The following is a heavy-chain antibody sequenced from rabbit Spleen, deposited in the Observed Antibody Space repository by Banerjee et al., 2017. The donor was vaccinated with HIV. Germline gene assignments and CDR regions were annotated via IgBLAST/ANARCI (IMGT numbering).Heavy chain of an antibody. CDR3: ARDTSSSFSSYGMDL. CDR2: IYAGSSGFT. CDR1: GFSFSSSYY. J-gene: IGHJ6*01. D-gene: IGHD1-1*01. Sequence: QSLEESGGDLVKLEGSLTLTCTASGFSFSSSYYMCWVRQAPGKGLECIACIYAGSSGFTYFATWAKGRFTISKASSTAVTLQMTRLTAADTATYFCARDTSSSFSSYGMDLWGPGTLVTVS. V-gene: IGHV1S40*01.